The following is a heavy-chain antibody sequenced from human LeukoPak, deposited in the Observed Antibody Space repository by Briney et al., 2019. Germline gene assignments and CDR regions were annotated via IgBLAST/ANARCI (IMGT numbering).Heavy chain of an antibody. CDR3: ASGSEGQLAGVY. Sequence: PSETLSLTCAVSGVSISSGGYSWSWIRQPPGKGLEWIGYIYYSGSTYYNPSLKSRVTISVDTSKNQFSLKLSSVTAADTAVYYCASGSEGQLAGVYWGQGTLVTVSS. CDR2: IYYSGST. CDR1: GVSISSGGYS. D-gene: IGHD6-6*01. V-gene: IGHV4-30-4*07. J-gene: IGHJ4*02.